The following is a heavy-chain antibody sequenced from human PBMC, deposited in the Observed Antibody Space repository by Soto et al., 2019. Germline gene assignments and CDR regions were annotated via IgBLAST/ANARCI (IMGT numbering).Heavy chain of an antibody. CDR3: AGDIASGY. V-gene: IGHV3-30*03. CDR2: ISRDGSVK. J-gene: IGHJ4*02. Sequence: QVQLVESGGGVVQPGTSLRLSCVASGFTFSTSGMHWVRQAPGKGLEWVAVISRDGSVKYYADSVKGRFTISRDTSKNTLYLQMISLRAEDTAVYYCAGDIASGYWGQGTLVIVSS. CDR1: GFTFSTSG. D-gene: IGHD2-21*01.